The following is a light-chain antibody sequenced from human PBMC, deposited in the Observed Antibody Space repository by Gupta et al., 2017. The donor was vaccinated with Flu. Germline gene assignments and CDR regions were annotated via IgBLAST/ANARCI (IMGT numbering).Light chain of an antibody. V-gene: IGLV2-14*01. CDR1: SSDVGGYNY. J-gene: IGLJ2*01. CDR2: EDS. Sequence: QSALTQPASVSGSPGQSITISCTGTSSDVGGYNYVSWYQQHPGKAPNLMIYEDSNRPSGVSNRFSGSKAGNTASPTLSVLQAEDEADDDCSSHTSRSPGEVFGGGTKLTVL. CDR3: SSHTSRSPGEV.